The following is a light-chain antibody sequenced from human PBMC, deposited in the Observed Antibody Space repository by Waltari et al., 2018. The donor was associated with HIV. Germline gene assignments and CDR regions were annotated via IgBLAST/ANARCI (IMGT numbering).Light chain of an antibody. V-gene: IGLV2-14*01. Sequence: QSALTQPATVSGSPGQSITLSCTGGSNDVGGYNYVSWYQHLPGKAPKLIIYEVRNRPSGVSNRFSGSKSGNTASLTISGLQAEDEADYYCTSYASSSSLLFGGGTKPTVL. J-gene: IGLJ2*01. CDR1: SNDVGGYNY. CDR3: TSYASSSSLL. CDR2: EVR.